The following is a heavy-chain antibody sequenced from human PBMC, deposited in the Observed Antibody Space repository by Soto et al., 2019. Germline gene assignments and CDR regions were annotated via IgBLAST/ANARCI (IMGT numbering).Heavy chain of an antibody. CDR3: AGTTSNYWYYMDV. J-gene: IGHJ6*03. D-gene: IGHD1-7*01. V-gene: IGHV6-1*01. CDR1: GDSVSSNSAA. Sequence: QVQLQQSGPGLVKPSQTISLTCAISGDSVSSNSAAWNWIRQSPSRGLEWLGRTYYRSRWYNDYAVPVKSRITVNPDTSKNHFSLQLTSVTPEDTAVYYCAGTTSNYWYYMDVSGKGTTVTVSS. CDR2: TYYRSRWYN.